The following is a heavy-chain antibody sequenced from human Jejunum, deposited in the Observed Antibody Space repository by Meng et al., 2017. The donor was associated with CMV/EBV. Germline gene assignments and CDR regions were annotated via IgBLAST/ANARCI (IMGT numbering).Heavy chain of an antibody. CDR2: IYSGGTT. CDR1: GFTVNSYY. D-gene: IGHD5-12*01. J-gene: IGHJ4*02. CDR3: ARARGYTTSGSFDC. V-gene: IGHV3-53*01. Sequence: VQVVESGGDLIQPGGSLRLSYAASGFTVNSYYMSWVRQAPGKGLEWVSIIYSGGTTYYADSVKGRFTISRDISKNTLYLQMTSLRADDTAVYYCARARGYTTSGSFDCWGQGTLVTVSS.